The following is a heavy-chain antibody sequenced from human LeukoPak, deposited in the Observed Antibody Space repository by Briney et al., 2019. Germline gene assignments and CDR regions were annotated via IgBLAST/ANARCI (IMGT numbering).Heavy chain of an antibody. V-gene: IGHV1-69*13. Sequence: GASVKVSCKAPGGTFSSYAISWVRQAPGQGLEWMGGIIPIFGTANYAQKFQGRVMITADESTSTAYMELSSLRSEDTAVYYCARKRVSSSSTYYYYGMDVWGQGTTVTVSS. CDR2: IIPIFGTA. CDR3: ARKRVSSSSTYYYYGMDV. D-gene: IGHD6-6*01. J-gene: IGHJ6*02. CDR1: GGTFSSYA.